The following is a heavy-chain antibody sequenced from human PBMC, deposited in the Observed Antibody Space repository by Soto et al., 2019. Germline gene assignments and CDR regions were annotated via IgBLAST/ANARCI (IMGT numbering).Heavy chain of an antibody. CDR3: ARSPKYSYQIY. J-gene: IGHJ4*02. Sequence: SETLSLTCTVSGGSISSGGYYWSWIRQHPGKGLEWIGYIYYSGSTYYNPSLKSRVTISVDTSKNQFSPKLSSVTAADTAVYYCARSPKYSYQIYWGRGTLVTLSS. CDR2: IYYSGST. D-gene: IGHD5-18*01. CDR1: GGSISSGGYY. V-gene: IGHV4-31*03.